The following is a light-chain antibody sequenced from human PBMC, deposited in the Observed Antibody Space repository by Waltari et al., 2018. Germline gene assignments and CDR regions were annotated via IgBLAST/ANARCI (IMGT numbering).Light chain of an antibody. J-gene: IGLJ2*01. CDR1: SSNTGNNP. CDR3: AAWDDSLNAVV. Sequence: QSVLTQPPSVSEAPRQRVTISCSGSSSNTGNNPVNWYQQLPAEAPKLLIYYVDLLPSGVSDRFSGSKSGTSASMAIGGLLSEDEGDYYCAAWDDSLNAVVFGGGTKLTVL. V-gene: IGLV1-36*01. CDR2: YVD.